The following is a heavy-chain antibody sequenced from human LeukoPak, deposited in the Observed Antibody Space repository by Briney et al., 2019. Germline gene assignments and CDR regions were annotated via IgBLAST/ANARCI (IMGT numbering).Heavy chain of an antibody. CDR2: IYYSGST. CDR1: GGSISSYY. J-gene: IGHJ4*02. CDR3: ARVITFGGVIADPHKFDY. Sequence: SETLSLTCTVSGGSISSYYWSWLRQPPGKGLEWIGYIYYSGSTNYNPSLKSRVTISVDTSKNQFSLKLSSVTAADTAVYYCARVITFGGVIADPHKFDYWGQGTLVTVSS. D-gene: IGHD3-16*02. V-gene: IGHV4-59*01.